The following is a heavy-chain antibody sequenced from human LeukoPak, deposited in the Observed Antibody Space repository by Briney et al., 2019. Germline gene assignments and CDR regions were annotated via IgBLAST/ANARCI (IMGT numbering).Heavy chain of an antibody. CDR3: ASSYYDFWSGYHHYYFDY. J-gene: IGHJ4*02. CDR2: IYYSGST. V-gene: IGHV4-61*05. Sequence: SETLSLTCTVSGDSISSSSYYWSWIRQPPGKGLEWIGYIYYSGSTNYNPSLKSRVTISVDTSKNQFSLKLSSVTAADTAVYYCASSYYDFWSGYHHYYFDYWGQGTLVTVSS. D-gene: IGHD3-3*01. CDR1: GDSISSSSYY.